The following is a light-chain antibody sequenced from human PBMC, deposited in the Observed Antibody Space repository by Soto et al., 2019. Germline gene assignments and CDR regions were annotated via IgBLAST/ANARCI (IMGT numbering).Light chain of an antibody. J-gene: IGKJ5*01. CDR3: QQRSNWIT. V-gene: IGKV3-15*01. CDR1: QSVSIN. CDR2: GAS. Sequence: IVMTQSPATMSVSPGERATLSCRASQSVSINLAWFQQKPGQAPRLLIYGASTRATGIPARFSGSGSGTEFTLTISSLEPEDFAVYYCQQRSNWITFGQGTRLEIK.